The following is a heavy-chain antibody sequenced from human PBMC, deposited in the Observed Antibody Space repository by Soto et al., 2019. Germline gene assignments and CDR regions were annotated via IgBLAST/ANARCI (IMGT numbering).Heavy chain of an antibody. D-gene: IGHD6-13*01. J-gene: IGHJ4*02. Sequence: PGGSLRLSCAASGFTFSSYWVHGGRQAPGKGLVWVSRINSDGSSTSYADSVKGRFTISRDNAKNTLYLQMNSLRAEDTAVYYCARARPSSNTPIANDYWGQGTLVPVSS. V-gene: IGHV3-74*01. CDR3: ARARPSSNTPIANDY. CDR1: GFTFSSYW. CDR2: INSDGSST.